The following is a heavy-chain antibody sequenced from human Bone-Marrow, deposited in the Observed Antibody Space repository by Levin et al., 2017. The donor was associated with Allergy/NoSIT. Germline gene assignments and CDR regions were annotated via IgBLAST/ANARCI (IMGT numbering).Heavy chain of an antibody. CDR3: ATRPPPHRGPFDS. CDR1: EFTFSSYE. J-gene: IGHJ4*02. Sequence: GESLKISCAASEFTFSSYEMNWVRQAPGKGLEYISYISSSGSTLYYADSVKGRFTISRDNAKNSVFLQMNSLRAEDTAVYYCATRPPPHRGPFDSWGQGTQVNVSS. V-gene: IGHV3-48*03. CDR2: ISSSGSTL. D-gene: IGHD1-14*01.